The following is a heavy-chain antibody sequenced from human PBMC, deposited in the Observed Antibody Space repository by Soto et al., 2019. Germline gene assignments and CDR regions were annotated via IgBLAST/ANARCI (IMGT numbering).Heavy chain of an antibody. CDR1: GYTFTSYD. Sequence: QVQLVQSGAEVKKPGASVKVSCKASGYTFTSYDINWVRQATGQGLEWMGWMNPNSGNTGYAQKFQGRVTMTRNTSIRKAYMELSSLRSEDTAVYYCAREVSYCSGGSCSSVGAFDIWGQGTMVTVSS. CDR2: MNPNSGNT. CDR3: AREVSYCSGGSCSSVGAFDI. D-gene: IGHD2-15*01. V-gene: IGHV1-8*01. J-gene: IGHJ3*02.